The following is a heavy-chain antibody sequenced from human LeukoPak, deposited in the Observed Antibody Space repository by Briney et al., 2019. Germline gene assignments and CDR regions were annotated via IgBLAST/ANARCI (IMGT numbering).Heavy chain of an antibody. CDR3: ARAHYCSGGSCYLDY. V-gene: IGHV3-21*01. Sequence: PGGSLRLSCAASGFTFSSYSMNRVRQAPGKGLEWVSSISSSSYIYYADSVKGRFTISRDNAKNSLYLQMNSLRAEDTAVYYCARAHYCSGGSCYLDYWGQGTLVTVSS. CDR1: GFTFSSYS. CDR2: ISSSSYI. J-gene: IGHJ4*02. D-gene: IGHD2-15*01.